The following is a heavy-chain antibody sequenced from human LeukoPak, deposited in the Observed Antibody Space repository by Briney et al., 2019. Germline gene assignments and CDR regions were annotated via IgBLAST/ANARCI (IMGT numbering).Heavy chain of an antibody. Sequence: SQTLSLTCTVSGGSTSSGSYYWSWIRQPAGKGLEWIGRIYTSGSTNYNPSLKSRVTISVDTSKNQFSLKLSSVTAADTAVYYCARGRYSGSYYVFYYMDVWGKGTTVTVSS. CDR1: GGSTSSGSYY. J-gene: IGHJ6*03. V-gene: IGHV4-61*02. D-gene: IGHD1-26*01. CDR3: ARGRYSGSYYVFYYMDV. CDR2: IYTSGST.